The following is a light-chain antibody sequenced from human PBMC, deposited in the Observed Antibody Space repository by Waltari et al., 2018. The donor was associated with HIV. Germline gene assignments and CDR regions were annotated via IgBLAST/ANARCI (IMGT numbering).Light chain of an antibody. J-gene: IGLJ3*02. CDR2: GNN. CDR3: ATWDDSLTGWV. V-gene: IGLV1-47*01. Sequence: QSVLIQPTSASGTPGQRGTIPCSGSTFNLGNDLVYGYQQLPGTAPRLLIDGNNQRPSGVPDRFSTSKSGTSASLAISGLRSEDEVDYYCATWDDSLTGWVFGGGTKLTVL. CDR1: TFNLGNDL.